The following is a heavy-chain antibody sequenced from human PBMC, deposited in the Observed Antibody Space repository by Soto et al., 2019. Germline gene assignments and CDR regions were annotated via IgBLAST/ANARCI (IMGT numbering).Heavy chain of an antibody. V-gene: IGHV2-5*02. CDR1: GFSLSTSGVG. Sequence: QVTLKESGPTLVKPTQTLTLTCTFSGFSLSTSGVGVGWIRQPPGKALEWLALIYWDDDKRYSPSLKSRLTITKDTSKNQVVLTRTNMAPVVTATYYCAHSGSGWYGLVDDAFDIWGHGRMGTVSS. CDR3: AHSGSGWYGLVDDAFDI. D-gene: IGHD6-19*01. CDR2: IYWDDDK. J-gene: IGHJ3*02.